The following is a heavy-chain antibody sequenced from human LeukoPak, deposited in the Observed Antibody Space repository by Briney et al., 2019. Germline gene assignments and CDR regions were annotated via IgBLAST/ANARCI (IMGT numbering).Heavy chain of an antibody. Sequence: GGSLRLSCAASGFTFSAYWMSWVRQAPGKGLEWVANIKRDGSEKYYVDSVEGRFTISRDNAKNSLYLQMNSLRAEDTAVYYCGRDLGSSNSYYNWFDPWGQGTLVTVSS. D-gene: IGHD1-26*01. CDR3: GRDLGSSNSYYNWFDP. V-gene: IGHV3-7*01. CDR1: GFTFSAYW. CDR2: IKRDGSEK. J-gene: IGHJ5*02.